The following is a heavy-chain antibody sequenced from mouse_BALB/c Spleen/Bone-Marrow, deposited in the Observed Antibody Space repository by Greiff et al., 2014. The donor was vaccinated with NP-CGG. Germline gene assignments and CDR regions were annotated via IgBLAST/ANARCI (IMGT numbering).Heavy chain of an antibody. CDR3: ARITTATGAMDY. D-gene: IGHD1-2*01. Sequence: VHLVESGPGLVAPSQSLSITCTVSGSSLTSYGVHWVRQPPGKGLEWLGVIWADGSTNYNSALMSRLSIRKDNSKSQVFLKMNSLQTDDTAMYYCARITTATGAMDYWGQGTSVTVSS. CDR2: IWADGST. V-gene: IGHV2-9*02. CDR1: GSSLTSYG. J-gene: IGHJ4*01.